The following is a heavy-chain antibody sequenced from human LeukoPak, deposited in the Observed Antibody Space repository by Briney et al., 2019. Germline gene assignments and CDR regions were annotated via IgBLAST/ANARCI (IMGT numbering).Heavy chain of an antibody. CDR2: IYHSGST. V-gene: IGHV4-38-2*01. D-gene: IGHD3-10*01. CDR3: ARWDGSGRVYGMDV. Sequence: PSGTLSLTCAVSGYSISSGYYWGWIRPPPGKGLEWIGSIYHSGSTYYNPSLKSRVTISVDTSKNQFSLKLSSVTAADTAVYYCARWDGSGRVYGMDVWGKGTTVTVPS. J-gene: IGHJ6*04. CDR1: GYSISSGYY.